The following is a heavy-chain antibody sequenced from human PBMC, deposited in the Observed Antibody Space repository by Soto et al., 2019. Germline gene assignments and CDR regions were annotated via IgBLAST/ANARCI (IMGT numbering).Heavy chain of an antibody. Sequence: QVQLQESGRGLVKPSQTLSLTCAISGDSVSSNSAAWNWIRLSPSRGLEWLARTCYRSRWYNDYAVSVRSRITVNPDTSKNQFSLQLTSVTPEDTAVYYCAGTTSHQWYYMDVWGKGTTVTVSS. CDR1: GDSVSSNSAA. CDR2: TCYRSRWYN. J-gene: IGHJ6*03. D-gene: IGHD1-7*01. V-gene: IGHV6-1*01. CDR3: AGTTSHQWYYMDV.